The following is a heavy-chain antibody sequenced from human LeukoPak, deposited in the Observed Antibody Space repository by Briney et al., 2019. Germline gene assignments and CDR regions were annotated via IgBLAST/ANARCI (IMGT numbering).Heavy chain of an antibody. D-gene: IGHD6-19*01. V-gene: IGHV4-39*01. J-gene: IGHJ5*02. CDR2: IYYSGST. CDR1: GGSISSSSHY. CDR3: ARLGYSSGWVNWFDP. Sequence: SETLSLTCTVSGGSISSSSHYWGWIRQPPGKGLEWIGSIYYSGSTYYNPSLKSRVTISVDTSKNQISLKLSSVTAADTAVYHCARLGYSSGWVNWFDPWGQGTLVTVSS.